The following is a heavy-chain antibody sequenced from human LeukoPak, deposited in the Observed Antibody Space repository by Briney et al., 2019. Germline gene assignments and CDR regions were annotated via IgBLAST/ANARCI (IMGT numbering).Heavy chain of an antibody. J-gene: IGHJ3*02. CDR1: GYAFINHD. Sequence: ASVKVSCKASGYAFINHDFNWMRQATGQGLEWMGIINPSGGSTSYAQKFQGRVTMTRDTSTSTVHMELSSLRSEDTAVYYCARDHDYDILTGYVSDAFDIWGQGTMVTVSS. CDR3: ARDHDYDILTGYVSDAFDI. CDR2: INPSGGST. V-gene: IGHV1-46*01. D-gene: IGHD3-9*01.